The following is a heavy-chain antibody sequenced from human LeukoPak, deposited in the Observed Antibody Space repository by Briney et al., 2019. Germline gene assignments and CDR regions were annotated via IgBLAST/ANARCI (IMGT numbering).Heavy chain of an antibody. D-gene: IGHD2-21*02. J-gene: IGHJ4*02. Sequence: GGSLRLSCAASGFTFTTYDMHWVRQATGKGLEWVSAIGTTGDTYYPGSVKGRFTISRENAKNTLYLQINSLRAEDTAVYYCAKGNRQVTAMVVLDYWGQGTLVTVSS. CDR3: AKGNRQVTAMVVLDY. CDR2: IGTTGDT. V-gene: IGHV3-13*01. CDR1: GFTFTTYD.